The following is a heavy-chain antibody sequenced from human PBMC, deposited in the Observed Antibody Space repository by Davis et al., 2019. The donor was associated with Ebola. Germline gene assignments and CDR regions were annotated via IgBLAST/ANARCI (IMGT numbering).Heavy chain of an antibody. J-gene: IGHJ4*02. V-gene: IGHV1-18*04. D-gene: IGHD3-10*01. CDR3: ARDSNYYGSGSYYKPSGY. CDR1: GYTFTSYG. CDR2: ISAYNGNT. Sequence: AASVKVSCKASGYTFTSYGISWVRQAPGQGLEWMGWISAYNGNTNYAQKLQGRVTMTTDTSTSTAYMELSSLRSDDTAVYYCARDSNYYGSGSYYKPSGYWGQGTLVTVSS.